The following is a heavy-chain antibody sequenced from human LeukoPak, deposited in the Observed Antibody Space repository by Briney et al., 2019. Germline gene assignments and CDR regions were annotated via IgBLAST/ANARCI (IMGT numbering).Heavy chain of an antibody. CDR3: ARARAAAGTFG. Sequence: GGSLRLSCAASGFTISSYWMHWVCQAPGKGLVWVSRINSDGSSSSYADSVKGRFTISRDNAKNTLYLQMNSLRAEDTAVYYCARARAAAGTFGWGQGTMVTVSS. CDR2: INSDGSSS. V-gene: IGHV3-74*01. D-gene: IGHD6-13*01. J-gene: IGHJ3*01. CDR1: GFTISSYW.